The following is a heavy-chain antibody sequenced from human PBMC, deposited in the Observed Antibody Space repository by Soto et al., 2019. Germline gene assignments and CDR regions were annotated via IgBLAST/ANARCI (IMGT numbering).Heavy chain of an antibody. V-gene: IGHV6-1*01. CDR3: ASDGIAAADTYYYYGMDV. Sequence: SQTLALTCAISGDSVSSNSAAWNWIRQCPSRGLEWLGRTYYRSKWYNDYAVSVKSRITINPDTSKNQFSLQLNSVTPEDTAVYYCASDGIAAADTYYYYGMDVWGHGTTVTVS. CDR1: GDSVSSNSAA. CDR2: TYYRSKWYN. J-gene: IGHJ6*02. D-gene: IGHD6-13*01.